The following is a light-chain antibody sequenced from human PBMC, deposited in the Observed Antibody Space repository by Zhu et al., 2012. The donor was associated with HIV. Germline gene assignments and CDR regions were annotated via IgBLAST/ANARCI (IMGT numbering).Light chain of an antibody. Sequence: EVVLTQSPGTLSLSPGERATLSCRASQTISGTYLAWYQQKPGQAPRLLIYGTSSRATGIPDRFSGSGSGTDFTLTITRLEPEDFAVYYCQQFGTSFGQGTKVEV. CDR3: QQFGTS. CDR1: QTISGTY. CDR2: GTS. V-gene: IGKV3-20*01. J-gene: IGKJ1*01.